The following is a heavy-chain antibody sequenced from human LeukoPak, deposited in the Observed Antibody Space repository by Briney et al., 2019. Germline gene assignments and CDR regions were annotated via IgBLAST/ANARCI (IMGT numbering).Heavy chain of an antibody. V-gene: IGHV3-15*01. CDR3: TGRYSGSSGYFNRGDY. Sequence: GGSLRLSCAASGFTFRDAWMTWVRQAPGKGLEWVGRIKRETSGGTTDYAAPVKGRFTISRDDSKSTLYLQMNSLKTEDTAVYYCTGRYSGSSGYFNRGDYWGQGTLVTVSS. J-gene: IGHJ4*02. CDR1: GFTFRDAW. CDR2: IKRETSGGTT. D-gene: IGHD3-22*01.